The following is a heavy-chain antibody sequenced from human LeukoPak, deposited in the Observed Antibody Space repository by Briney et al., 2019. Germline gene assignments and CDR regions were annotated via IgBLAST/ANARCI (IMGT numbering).Heavy chain of an antibody. CDR2: ISYDGSNK. Sequence: GGSLRLSCAASGFTFSSYAMHWVRQAPGKGLEWVAVISYDGSNKYYADSVKGRFTISRDNSKNTLYLQMNSLRAEDTAVYHCARQGGDTAMVSDALDIWGQGTMVTVSS. CDR3: ARQGGDTAMVSDALDI. V-gene: IGHV3-30*04. CDR1: GFTFSSYA. J-gene: IGHJ3*02. D-gene: IGHD5-18*01.